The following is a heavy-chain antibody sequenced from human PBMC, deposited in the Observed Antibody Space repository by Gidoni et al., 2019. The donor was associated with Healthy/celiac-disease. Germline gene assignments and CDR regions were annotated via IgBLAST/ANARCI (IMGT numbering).Heavy chain of an antibody. Sequence: EVQLVQSGAAVKKPGESLKISCKGSGYSFTSYWIGWVRQMPGKGLEWMGIIYPGYSGTRYSPSFQGQVTISADKSISTAYLQWSSLKASDTAMYYCARRVSTGLVVSAFDIWGQGTMVTVSS. D-gene: IGHD6-19*01. V-gene: IGHV5-51*01. CDR2: IYPGYSGT. J-gene: IGHJ3*02. CDR1: GYSFTSYW. CDR3: ARRVSTGLVVSAFDI.